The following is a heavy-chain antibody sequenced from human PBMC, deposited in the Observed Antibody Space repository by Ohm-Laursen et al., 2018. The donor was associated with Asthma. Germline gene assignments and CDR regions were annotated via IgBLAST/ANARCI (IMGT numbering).Heavy chain of an antibody. J-gene: IGHJ6*02. Sequence: SQTLSLTCAVSGGSISSGDYYWSWIRQPPGKGLEWIGYIYYSGSTYYNPSLKSRVTISVDTSKNQFSLKLSSVTAADTAVYYCARVGIEYDILTARGSYYYYGMDVWGQGTTVTVSS. V-gene: IGHV4-30-4*01. CDR3: ARVGIEYDILTARGSYYYYGMDV. CDR1: GGSISSGDYY. CDR2: IYYSGST. D-gene: IGHD3-9*01.